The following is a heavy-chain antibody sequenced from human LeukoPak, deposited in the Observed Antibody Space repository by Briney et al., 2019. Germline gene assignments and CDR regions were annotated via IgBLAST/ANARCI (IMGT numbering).Heavy chain of an antibody. CDR2: ISAYNGNT. D-gene: IGHD3-10*01. CDR1: GYTFTSYG. CDR3: ARARFREFDFDY. J-gene: IGHJ4*02. V-gene: IGHV1-18*01. Sequence: ASVKVSCKASGYTFTSYGISWVRQAPGQGLEWMGWISAYNGNTNYAQKLQGRVTMTTDTSASTAYMELRSLRSDDTAVYYCARARFREFDFDYWGQGTLVTVSS.